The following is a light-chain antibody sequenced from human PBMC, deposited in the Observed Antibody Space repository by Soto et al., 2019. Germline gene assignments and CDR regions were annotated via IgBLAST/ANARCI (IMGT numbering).Light chain of an antibody. J-gene: IGKJ5*01. CDR1: QSIGGF. V-gene: IGKV1-39*01. CDR2: AES. CDR3: QXYNSAPLT. Sequence: DIQMTQSPSSLSLFVGDSVTITCRASQSIGGFLNWYQQKLGKAPKILIYAESSLQSGVPYRFSGSGSGTDLNLTISSLQPEDVATYYCQXYNSAPLTCGPGTRLEIK.